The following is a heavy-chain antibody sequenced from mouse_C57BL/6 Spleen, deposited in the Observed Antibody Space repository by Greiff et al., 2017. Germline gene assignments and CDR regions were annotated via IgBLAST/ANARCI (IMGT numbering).Heavy chain of an antibody. CDR3: ARDYYGSSRWYFDV. CDR2: ILPGSGST. Sequence: QVQLQQSGAELMKPGASVKLSCKATGYTFTGYWIEWVKQRPGHGLEWIGEILPGSGSTNYTEKFKGKATFTADTSTNTAYMQLSSLTTEDSAIYYCARDYYGSSRWYFDVWGTGTTVTVSS. D-gene: IGHD1-1*01. CDR1: GYTFTGYW. J-gene: IGHJ1*03. V-gene: IGHV1-9*01.